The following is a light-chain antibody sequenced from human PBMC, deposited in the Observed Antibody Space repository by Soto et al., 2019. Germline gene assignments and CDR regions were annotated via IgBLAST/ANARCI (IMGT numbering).Light chain of an antibody. CDR2: EVT. J-gene: IGLJ1*01. CDR1: SSDVGGYKF. Sequence: QSALTQPPSASGSPGQSVTISCTGTSSDVGGYKFVSWYQQHPGKAPKLIIYEVTHRPSGVSDRFSASKSGNTASLTISGLQAEDEADYYCNSFRVSHLYVFGTGTKVT. CDR3: NSFRVSHLYV. V-gene: IGLV2-8*01.